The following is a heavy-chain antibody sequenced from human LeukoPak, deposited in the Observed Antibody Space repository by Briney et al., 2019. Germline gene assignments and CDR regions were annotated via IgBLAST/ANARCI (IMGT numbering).Heavy chain of an antibody. V-gene: IGHV3-7*02. CDR1: GFTFSSYW. CDR3: ATYKNQLRTVYFDY. J-gene: IGHJ4*02. Sequence: GGSLRLSCAASGFTFSSYWMSWVRQAPGKGLEWVANIKQDGSDKNYVDSVKGRFTISRDNAKNLLSLEMNGLRAEDTAVYYCATYKNQLRTVYFDYWGQGTLVTVSS. D-gene: IGHD1-1*01. CDR2: IKQDGSDK.